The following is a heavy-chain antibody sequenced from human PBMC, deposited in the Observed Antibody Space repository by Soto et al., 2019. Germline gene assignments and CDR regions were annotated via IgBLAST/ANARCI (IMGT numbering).Heavy chain of an antibody. V-gene: IGHV3-21*01. CDR1: GFTFIGYI. CDR2: ISSSSSYI. D-gene: IGHD6-19*01. Sequence: LRXSSATSGFTFIGYIMNWVRQAPGKGLEWVSSISSSSSYIYYADSVKGRFTISRDNAKNSLYLQMNSLRAEDTAVYYCAREYSSGWYDYWGQGTLVTVSS. CDR3: AREYSSGWYDY. J-gene: IGHJ4*02.